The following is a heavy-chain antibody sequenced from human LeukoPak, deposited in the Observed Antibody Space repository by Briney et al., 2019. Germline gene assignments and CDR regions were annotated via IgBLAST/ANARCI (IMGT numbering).Heavy chain of an antibody. CDR1: GFTFSSYW. Sequence: QPGGSLRLSCAASGFTFSSYWMHWVRQAPGKGLEWVSGISWNSGSIGYADSVKGRFTISRDNAKNSLYLQMNSLRAEDMALYYCARTRELVDAFDIWGQGTMVTVSS. D-gene: IGHD1-26*01. J-gene: IGHJ3*02. CDR3: ARTRELVDAFDI. V-gene: IGHV3-9*03. CDR2: ISWNSGSI.